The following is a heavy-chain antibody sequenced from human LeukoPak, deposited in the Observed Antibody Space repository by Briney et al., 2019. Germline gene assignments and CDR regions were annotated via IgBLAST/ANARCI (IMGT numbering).Heavy chain of an antibody. V-gene: IGHV3-49*04. J-gene: IGHJ3*02. Sequence: GGSLRLSCTVSGLTFGDYAMSWVRQAPGKGLEWVGFIRSKAYGGTTEYAASVKGRFTISRDDSKSIAYLQMNSLKTEDTAVYYCTRTIEGAFDIWGQGTMVTVSS. CDR2: IRSKAYGGTT. D-gene: IGHD5-24*01. CDR1: GLTFGDYA. CDR3: TRTIEGAFDI.